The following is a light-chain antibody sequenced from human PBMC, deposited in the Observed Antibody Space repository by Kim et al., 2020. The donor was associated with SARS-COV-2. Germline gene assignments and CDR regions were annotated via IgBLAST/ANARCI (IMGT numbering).Light chain of an antibody. Sequence: SASVGDRVTITCRASQSISDWLAWYQQKPGKAPKVLIYKASSLESGVPSRFSGSGSGKEFTLTISSLQPDDFATYYCQQYNNYRTFGQGTKVEIK. J-gene: IGKJ1*01. V-gene: IGKV1-5*03. CDR1: QSISDW. CDR3: QQYNNYRT. CDR2: KAS.